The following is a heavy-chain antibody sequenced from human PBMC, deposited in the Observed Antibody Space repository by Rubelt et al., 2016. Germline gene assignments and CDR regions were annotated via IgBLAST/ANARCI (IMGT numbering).Heavy chain of an antibody. CDR3: ARAGDNDSSGYNAFDI. D-gene: IGHD3-22*01. Sequence: IGYIYYSGSTNYNPSLKSRVTISVDTSKNQFSLKLSSVTAADTAVYYCARAGDNDSSGYNAFDIWGQGTMVTVSS. CDR2: IYYSGST. V-gene: IGHV4-59*12. J-gene: IGHJ3*02.